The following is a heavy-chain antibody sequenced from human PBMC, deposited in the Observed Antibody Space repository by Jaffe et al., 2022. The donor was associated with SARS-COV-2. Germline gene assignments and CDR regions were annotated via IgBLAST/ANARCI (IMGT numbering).Heavy chain of an antibody. V-gene: IGHV4-31*03. CDR2: IYYSGST. CDR3: ARAEYYDYVWGSYRPYNWFDP. CDR1: GGSISSGGYY. J-gene: IGHJ5*02. D-gene: IGHD3-16*02. Sequence: QVQLQESGPGLVKPSQTLSLTCTVSGGSISSGGYYWSWIRQHPGKGLEWIGYIYYSGSTYYNPSLKSRVTISVDTSKNQFSLKLSSVTAADTAVYYCARAEYYDYVWGSYRPYNWFDPWGQGTLVTVSS.